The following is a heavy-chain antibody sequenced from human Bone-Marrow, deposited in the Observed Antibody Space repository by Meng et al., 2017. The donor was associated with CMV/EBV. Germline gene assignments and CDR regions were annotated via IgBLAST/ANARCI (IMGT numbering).Heavy chain of an antibody. CDR3: ATQAPGRDFWRGPPDY. V-gene: IGHV4-39*07. D-gene: IGHD3-3*01. CDR2: IYYSGST. Sequence: ETLSLTCTVSGGSISSSSYYWGWIRQPPGKGLEWIGSIYYSGSTYYNPSLKSRVTISVDTSKNQFSLKLSSVTAADTAVYYCATQAPGRDFWRGPPDYWGQGTLVTVSS. CDR1: GGSISSSSYY. J-gene: IGHJ4*02.